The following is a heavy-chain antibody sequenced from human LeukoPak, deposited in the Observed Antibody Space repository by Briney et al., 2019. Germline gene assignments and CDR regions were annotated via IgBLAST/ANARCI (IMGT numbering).Heavy chain of an antibody. Sequence: GASVKVSCKASGYTFTSHGIGWVRQAPGQGLEWMGWISAYNGDTKYAQKLQGRVTMATETSTSTAYMQLRSLRSDDTAVYYCARLKSNYYDSSGYYDYWGQGTLVTVSS. CDR2: ISAYNGDT. V-gene: IGHV1-18*01. CDR3: ARLKSNYYDSSGYYDY. J-gene: IGHJ4*02. D-gene: IGHD3-22*01. CDR1: GYTFTSHG.